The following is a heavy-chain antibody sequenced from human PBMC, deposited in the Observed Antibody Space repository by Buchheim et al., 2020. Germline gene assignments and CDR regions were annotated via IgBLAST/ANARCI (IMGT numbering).Heavy chain of an antibody. V-gene: IGHV4-39*01. CDR1: GGSISSSSYY. CDR2: IYYSGST. CDR3: ARQGLWSGYYNGGAGRTFDY. D-gene: IGHD3-3*01. J-gene: IGHJ4*02. Sequence: QLQLQESGPGLVKPSETLSLTCTVSGGSISSSSYYWGWIRQPPGKGLEWIGSIYYSGSTYYNPSLKSRVTISVDTSKNQFSLKLSSVTAADTAVYYCARQGLWSGYYNGGAGRTFDYWGQGTL.